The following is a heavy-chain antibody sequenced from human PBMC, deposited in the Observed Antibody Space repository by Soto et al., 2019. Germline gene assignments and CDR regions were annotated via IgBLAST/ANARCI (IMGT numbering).Heavy chain of an antibody. CDR1: GYTFTGYY. CDR3: AREGQDIVVVPAPSSGYGMDV. V-gene: IGHV1-2*02. D-gene: IGHD2-2*01. CDR2: INPNSGGT. Sequence: ASVKVSCKASGYTFTGYYMHWVRQAPGQGLEWMGWINPNSGGTSYAQKFQGRVTMTRDTSTSTVYMELSSLRSEDTAVYYCAREGQDIVVVPAPSSGYGMDVWGQGTTVTVS. J-gene: IGHJ6*02.